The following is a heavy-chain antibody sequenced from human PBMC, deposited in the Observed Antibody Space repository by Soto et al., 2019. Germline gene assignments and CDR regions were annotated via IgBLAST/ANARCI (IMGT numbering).Heavy chain of an antibody. D-gene: IGHD3-9*01. J-gene: IGHJ4*02. CDR2: ISDTGGST. V-gene: IGHV3-23*01. Sequence: HPGGSLRLSCAASGFTFSTYDLNWVRQAPGEGLEWVSSISDTGGSTNYADSVKGRFVISRDNSKNTLYLRMNSLRAEDTAVYYCAKPAYDILTGYRRRTPGFHFDSWGQGTRVTVPQ. CDR1: GFTFSTYD. CDR3: AKPAYDILTGYRRRTPGFHFDS.